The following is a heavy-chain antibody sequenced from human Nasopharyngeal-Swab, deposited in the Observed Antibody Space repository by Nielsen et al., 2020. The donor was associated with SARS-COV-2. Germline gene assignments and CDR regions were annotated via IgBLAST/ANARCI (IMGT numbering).Heavy chain of an antibody. CDR3: TTALNPLYYYDSSGYYSPGAEYFQH. CDR1: GFTFSNAR. CDR2: IKSKTDGGTT. V-gene: IGHV3-15*01. J-gene: IGHJ1*01. D-gene: IGHD3-22*01. Sequence: GGSLRLSCAASGFTFSNARMSWVRQAPGKGLEWVGRIKSKTDGGTTDYAAPVKGGFTISRDDSKNTLYLQMNSLKTEDTAVYYCTTALNPLYYYDSSGYYSPGAEYFQHWGQGTLVTVSS.